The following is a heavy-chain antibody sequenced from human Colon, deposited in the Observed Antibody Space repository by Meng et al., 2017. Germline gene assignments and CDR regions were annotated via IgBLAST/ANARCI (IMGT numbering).Heavy chain of an antibody. CDR2: IYYSGST. J-gene: IGHJ6*02. Sequence: SETLSLTCTVSGGSVSSGSYYWSWIRQPPGKGLEWIGYIYYSGSTNYNPSLKSRVTISVDTSKNQFSLKLSSVTAVDTAVYYCASVEVVTDYYYYYGMDVWGQGTTVTVSS. CDR3: ASVEVVTDYYYYYGMDV. CDR1: GGSVSSGSYY. V-gene: IGHV4-61*01. D-gene: IGHD2-21*02.